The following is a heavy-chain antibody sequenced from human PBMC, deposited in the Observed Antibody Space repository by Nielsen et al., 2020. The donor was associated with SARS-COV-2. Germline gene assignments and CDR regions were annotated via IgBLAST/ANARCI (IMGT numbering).Heavy chain of an antibody. CDR1: GYTFRNYD. CDR3: ARDNWGRMDV. CDR2: IYTDGST. Sequence: GESLKISCAGSGYTFRNYDTSWVRQAAGKGLDWVSVIYTDGSTSHADSVKGRFTISRDNSKNTLYLQMNSLRAEDTAVYYCARDNWGRMDVWGQGTTVTVSS. J-gene: IGHJ6*02. D-gene: IGHD7-27*01. V-gene: IGHV3-66*01.